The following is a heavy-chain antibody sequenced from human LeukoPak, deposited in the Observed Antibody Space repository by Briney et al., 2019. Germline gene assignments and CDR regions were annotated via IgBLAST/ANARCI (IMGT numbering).Heavy chain of an antibody. CDR3: ARDPYSSTWSYGMDV. D-gene: IGHD6-6*01. J-gene: IGHJ6*02. CDR1: GFIFSSYW. CDR2: IKQDGSEE. Sequence: GGSLRLSCAAPGFIFSSYWMSWVRQAPGKGLEWAANIKQDGSEEVYVDSVKGRFTISRDNAKNSLFLQMNTLRAEDTAVYYCARDPYSSTWSYGMDVWGQGTTVTVSS. V-gene: IGHV3-7*05.